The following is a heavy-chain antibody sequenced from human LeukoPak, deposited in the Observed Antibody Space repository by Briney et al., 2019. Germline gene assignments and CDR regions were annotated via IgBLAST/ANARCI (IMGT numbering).Heavy chain of an antibody. V-gene: IGHV4-59*01. CDR1: GGSISSYY. CDR3: ARLDYYDST. J-gene: IGHJ5*02. CDR2: IYYSGST. D-gene: IGHD3-22*01. Sequence: SKTLSLTCTVSGGSISSYYWSWIRQPPGKGLEWIGYIYYSGSTNYNPSLKSRVTISVDTSKNRFSLKLSSVTAADTAVYYCARLDYYDSTWGQGTLVTVSS.